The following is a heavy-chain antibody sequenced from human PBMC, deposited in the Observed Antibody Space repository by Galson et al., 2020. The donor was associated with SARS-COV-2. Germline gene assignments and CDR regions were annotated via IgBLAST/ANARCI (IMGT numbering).Heavy chain of an antibody. CDR1: GFTFRDAW. CDR2: VKRKNNGGTT. V-gene: IGHV3-15*01. CDR3: TTGIMGCSGTNCYRKYYFDS. J-gene: IGHJ4*02. Sequence: GGSLRLSCAASGFTFRDAWMSWVRQAPGKGLEWVGRVKRKNNGGTTDYAAPVKGRFTISRDDSKNTLYLQMNSLKTEDTAVYYCTTGIMGCSGTNCYRKYYFDSWGQGTLLTVSS. D-gene: IGHD2-2*02.